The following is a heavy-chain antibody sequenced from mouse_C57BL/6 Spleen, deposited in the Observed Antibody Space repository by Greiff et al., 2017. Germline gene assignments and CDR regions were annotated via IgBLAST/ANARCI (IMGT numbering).Heavy chain of an antibody. CDR1: GYTFTSYW. D-gene: IGHD2-4*01. CDR2: IYPSDSET. Sequence: QVQLQQPGAELVRPGSSVKLSCKASGYTFTSYWMDWVKQRPGQGLEWIGNIYPSDSETHYNQKFKDKATLTVDKSSSTAYMQLSSLTSEDSAVYYCARSLVYYDYDDDYFDYWGQGTTLTVSS. V-gene: IGHV1-61*01. CDR3: ARSLVYYDYDDDYFDY. J-gene: IGHJ2*01.